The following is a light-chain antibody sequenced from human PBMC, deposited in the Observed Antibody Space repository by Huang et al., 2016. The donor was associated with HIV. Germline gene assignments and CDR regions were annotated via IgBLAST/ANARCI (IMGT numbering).Light chain of an antibody. CDR1: QSINNY. J-gene: IGKJ2*01. CDR3: QQSYSTPLYT. CDR2: AAS. Sequence: DIQMTQSPSSLSASVGDRVTITCRASQSINNYLNWYQQKPGKAPKLLIYAASSLQSGVPSRFSCSGSGTDFTLTISSLQPEDFTTYYCQQSYSTPLYTFGQGTKLEIK. V-gene: IGKV1-39*01.